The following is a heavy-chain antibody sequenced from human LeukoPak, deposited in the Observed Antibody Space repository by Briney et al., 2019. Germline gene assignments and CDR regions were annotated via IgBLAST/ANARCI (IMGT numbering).Heavy chain of an antibody. J-gene: IGHJ4*02. CDR2: IYYSGST. CDR3: ARVAHYYDSSGFDY. D-gene: IGHD3-22*01. Sequence: SETLSLTCTVSGGSISSYYWSWLRQPPGKGLEWIGYIYYSGSTNYNPSLKSRVTISVDTSKNQFSLKLSSVTAADTAVYYCARVAHYYDSSGFDYWGQGTLVTVSS. CDR1: GGSISSYY. V-gene: IGHV4-59*01.